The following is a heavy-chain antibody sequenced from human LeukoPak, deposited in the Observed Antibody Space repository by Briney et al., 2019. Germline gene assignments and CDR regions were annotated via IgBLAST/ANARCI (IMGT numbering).Heavy chain of an antibody. V-gene: IGHV4-59*01. Sequence: SETLSLTCTVSGGSISSYYWSWIRQPPGKGLEWIGYIYYSGSTNYNPSLKSRVTISVDTSKNQFSLKLSSVTAADTAVYYCARLITGTTTTFDIWGQGTMVTVSS. J-gene: IGHJ3*02. CDR1: GGSISSYY. CDR2: IYYSGST. CDR3: ARLITGTTTTFDI. D-gene: IGHD1-7*01.